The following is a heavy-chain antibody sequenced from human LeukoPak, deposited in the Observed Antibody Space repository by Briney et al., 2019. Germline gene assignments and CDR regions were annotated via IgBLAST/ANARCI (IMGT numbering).Heavy chain of an antibody. CDR2: NNGDGSTT. CDR1: GCSLSGYW. CDR3: ARDPRNVGLAP. J-gene: IGHJ5*02. V-gene: IGHV3-74*01. Sequence: GGSLRLSCVASGCSLSGYWMYWVRQAPGKGLMYISRNNGDGSTTTYADVVKGRFTMSRDNVKNTLYLQMNSLRVEDTAVYYCARDPRNVGLAPWGQGTLVTVSS. D-gene: IGHD2-15*01.